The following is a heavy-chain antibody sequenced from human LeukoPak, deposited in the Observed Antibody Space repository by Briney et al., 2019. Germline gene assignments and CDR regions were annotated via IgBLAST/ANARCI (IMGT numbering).Heavy chain of an antibody. CDR1: GFTFSNYW. CDR2: INSDGRNT. CDR3: ARSDVVKTFDI. J-gene: IGHJ3*02. V-gene: IGHV3-74*01. D-gene: IGHD2-21*01. Sequence: GGSLRLSCAASGFTFSNYWMHGVRQAPGKGLVWVSRINSDGRNTNYADSVKGRFTISRDNAKNTLYLQMNSLRAEDTAVYYCARSDVVKTFDIWGQGTMVTVSS.